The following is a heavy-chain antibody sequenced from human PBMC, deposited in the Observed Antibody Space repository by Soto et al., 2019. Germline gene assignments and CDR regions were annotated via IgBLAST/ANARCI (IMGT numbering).Heavy chain of an antibody. D-gene: IGHD3-10*01. CDR1: GGSFSGYY. CDR3: ARGRRITMVRGVIANTNWFDP. Sequence: SETLSLTCAVYGGSFSGYYWSWIRQPPGKGLEWIGEINHSGSTNYNPSLKSRVTISVDTSKNQFSLKLSSVTAADTAVYYCARGRRITMVRGVIANTNWFDPWGQGTLVTVSS. CDR2: INHSGST. V-gene: IGHV4-34*01. J-gene: IGHJ5*02.